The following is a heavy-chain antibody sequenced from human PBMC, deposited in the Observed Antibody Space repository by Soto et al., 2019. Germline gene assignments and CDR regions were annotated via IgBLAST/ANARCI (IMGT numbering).Heavy chain of an antibody. V-gene: IGHV1-69*13. J-gene: IGHJ5*02. Sequence: SVKVSCKASGGTFSSYAISWVRQAPGQGLEWMGGIIPIFGTANYAQKFQGRVTITADESTSTAYMELSSLRSEDTAVYYCAREARLYSGYEGYWFDPWGQGTLVTAPQ. CDR3: AREARLYSGYEGYWFDP. CDR1: GGTFSSYA. D-gene: IGHD5-12*01. CDR2: IIPIFGTA.